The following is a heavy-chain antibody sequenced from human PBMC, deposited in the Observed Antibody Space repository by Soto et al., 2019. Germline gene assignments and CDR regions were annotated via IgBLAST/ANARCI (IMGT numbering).Heavy chain of an antibody. CDR3: TTDPGDYEDF. CDR2: IKNKADGGTT. CDR1: GITFTNAW. D-gene: IGHD4-17*01. J-gene: IGHJ4*02. Sequence: EVQLVESGGDLVKPGGCLRLSCAASGITFTNAWMSWVCQAPGKGLEWVGRIKNKADGGTTDYAAPVRGRFTISRDDSKNTLFLQMNSLETEDTAVYYCTTDPGDYEDFWGQGTLVTVSS. V-gene: IGHV3-15*01.